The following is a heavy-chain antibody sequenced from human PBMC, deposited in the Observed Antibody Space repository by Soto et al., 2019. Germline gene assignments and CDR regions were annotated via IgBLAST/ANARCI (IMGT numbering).Heavy chain of an antibody. CDR2: INPNTGVT. D-gene: IGHD6-13*01. Sequence: VKVSCKASGYTFTGYYLHWVRQAPGQGLEWMVCINPNTGVTSFAQNFQGRVTMTRDTYIRTDYMELSWLRSDDTAIYYCARKLIAASGTFDYWGQGTLVNVSS. CDR3: ARKLIAASGTFDY. CDR1: GYTFTGYY. J-gene: IGHJ4*02. V-gene: IGHV1-2*02.